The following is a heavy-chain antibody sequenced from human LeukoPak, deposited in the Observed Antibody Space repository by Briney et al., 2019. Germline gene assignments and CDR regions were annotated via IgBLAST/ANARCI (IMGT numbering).Heavy chain of an antibody. J-gene: IGHJ4*02. CDR1: GYTFTDYW. CDR2: IYCDGSKT. V-gene: IGHV5-51*01. D-gene: IGHD2-15*01. Sequence: GESLKISCEGSGYTFTDYWIGWVRQMPGKGLEWMGIIYCDGSKTIYSPSFQGQVTISADKSISTAYLQWSSLKASDTAMYYCARLCSGGSCYGDYWGQGTLVTVSS. CDR3: ARLCSGGSCYGDY.